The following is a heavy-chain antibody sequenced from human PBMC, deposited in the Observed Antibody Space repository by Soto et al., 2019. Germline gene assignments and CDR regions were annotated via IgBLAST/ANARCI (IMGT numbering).Heavy chain of an antibody. Sequence: SETLSLTCTFSGGSSSSYYWSLIRQPPGKGLEWIGHIHYSGSTNYNPSLRSRVTMSVVTSQNQFSLKLSSVTAADTAVYYCARHVNVAVAGTGFDFWGQGTLVTVSS. J-gene: IGHJ4*02. CDR3: ARHVNVAVAGTGFDF. CDR1: GGSSSSYY. V-gene: IGHV4-59*08. CDR2: IHYSGST. D-gene: IGHD6-19*01.